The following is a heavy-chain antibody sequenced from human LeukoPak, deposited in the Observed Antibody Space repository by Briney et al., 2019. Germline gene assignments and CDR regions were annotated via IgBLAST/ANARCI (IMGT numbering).Heavy chain of an antibody. Sequence: SVKVSCKASGGTFSSYAISWVRQAPGQGLEWMGRIIPILGIANYAQKFQGRVTITADKSTSTAYMELSSLRSEDTAVYYCARETRYSGSYEVYWGQGTLVTVSS. CDR2: IIPILGIA. CDR3: ARETRYSGSYEVY. D-gene: IGHD1-26*01. CDR1: GGTFSSYA. V-gene: IGHV1-69*04. J-gene: IGHJ4*02.